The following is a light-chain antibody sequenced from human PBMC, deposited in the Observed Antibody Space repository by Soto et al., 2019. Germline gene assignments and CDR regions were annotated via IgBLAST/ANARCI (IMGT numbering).Light chain of an antibody. Sequence: EIVMTQSPATLSVSPGASATLSCRASQSVRSNLAWYQQKPGQAPRLLIYGASTRATGIPARFSGSGSGTEYTLTISGLQSEDFAVYYCQQYDRWPPVTFGQGTRLEIK. CDR1: QSVRSN. J-gene: IGKJ5*01. V-gene: IGKV3-15*01. CDR2: GAS. CDR3: QQYDRWPPVT.